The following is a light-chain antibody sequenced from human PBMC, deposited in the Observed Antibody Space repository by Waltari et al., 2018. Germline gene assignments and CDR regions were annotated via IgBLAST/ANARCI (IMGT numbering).Light chain of an antibody. J-gene: IGKJ4*01. CDR2: FGS. CDR3: MQAVETPPT. CDR1: QSLLQSNGYKY. Sequence: DIVMTQSPLSLPVTPGEPASISCRSSQSLLQSNGYKYLDWYLQKPGQSLQLLIYFGSNRASGVPDMFSGSCSDTCYTLKISRVEAGDVGVYYCMQAVETPPTFGGGTKVEIK. V-gene: IGKV2-28*01.